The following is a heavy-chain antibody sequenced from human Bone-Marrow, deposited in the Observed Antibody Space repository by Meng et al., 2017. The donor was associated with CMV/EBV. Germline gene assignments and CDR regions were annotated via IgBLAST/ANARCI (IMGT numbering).Heavy chain of an antibody. CDR2: ISANNGNT. Sequence: QVRLVQSAAEVMKPGASVKVSCKASGYTFTSDGISWGRQAPGQGLEWMGWISANNGNTNYAQKLQGRVTMTTDTSTSTAYMELRSLRSDDTAVYYCARDRAGGGYFDYWGQGTLVTVSS. J-gene: IGHJ4*02. V-gene: IGHV1-18*01. CDR3: ARDRAGGGYFDY. CDR1: GYTFTSDG. D-gene: IGHD3-10*01.